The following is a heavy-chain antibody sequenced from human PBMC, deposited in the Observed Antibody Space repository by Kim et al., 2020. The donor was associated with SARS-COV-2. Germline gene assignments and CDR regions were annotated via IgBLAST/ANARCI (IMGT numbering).Heavy chain of an antibody. Sequence: IKSRVTMSVDTSKNQFSLRLSSVPAADTAVYYCARARYCSGGSCSCMDVWGQGATVTVSS. V-gene: IGHV4-4*06. J-gene: IGHJ6*02. D-gene: IGHD2-15*01. CDR3: ARARYCSGGSCSCMDV.